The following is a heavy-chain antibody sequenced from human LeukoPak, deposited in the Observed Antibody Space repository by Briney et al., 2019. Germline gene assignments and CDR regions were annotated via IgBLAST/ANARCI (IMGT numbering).Heavy chain of an antibody. CDR3: AKANREYYYYMDV. J-gene: IGHJ6*03. CDR1: GYTFTSYG. CDR2: ISAYNGNT. D-gene: IGHD2-8*01. Sequence: ASVKVSCKASGYTFTSYGISWVRQAPGQGLEWMGWISAYNGNTNYAQKLQGRVTMTTDTSTSTAYMELRSLRYDDTAVYYCAKANREYYYYMDVWGKGTTVTVSS. V-gene: IGHV1-18*01.